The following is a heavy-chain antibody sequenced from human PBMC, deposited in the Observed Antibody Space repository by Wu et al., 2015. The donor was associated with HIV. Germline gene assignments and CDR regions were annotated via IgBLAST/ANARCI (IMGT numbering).Heavy chain of an antibody. Sequence: QVQLLQSGGEVKKPGASVKVSCKASGYTFTNFDIYWVRQAPGQGLEWVGWMNPNSGNTGYAQKFQGRVTMTRNTSISTGYMELSSLRSEDTAVYYCARWYASGWIPSPVFAFDLWGQGTMVTVSS. V-gene: IGHV1-8*01. CDR2: MNPNSGNT. CDR1: GYTFTNFD. CDR3: ARWYASGWIPSPVFAFDL. J-gene: IGHJ3*01. D-gene: IGHD6-19*01.